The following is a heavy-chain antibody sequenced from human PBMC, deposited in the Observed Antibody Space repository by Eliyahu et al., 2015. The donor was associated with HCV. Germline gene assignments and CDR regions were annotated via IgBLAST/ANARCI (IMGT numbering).Heavy chain of an antibody. CDR1: GFXLSDDT. D-gene: IGHD2-15*01. J-gene: IGHJ2*01. Sequence: QLVESGGGLVKPGDSLRLSCGASGFXLSDDTFTWVRRVPGKGLGWVSSVSIVRPFTFYADPVKGRFTISRDNTKNSVSLEMNSLRPQDTGVYHCLRHRRWSPQWFSDLWGRGTPVTVSS. V-gene: IGHV3-21*01. CDR3: LRHRRWSPQWFSDL. CDR2: VSIVRPFT.